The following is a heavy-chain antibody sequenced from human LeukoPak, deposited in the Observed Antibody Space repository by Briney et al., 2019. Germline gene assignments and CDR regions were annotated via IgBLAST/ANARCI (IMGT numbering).Heavy chain of an antibody. CDR3: ARAXLATKSEHXFDS. D-gene: IGHD2-8*01. CDR1: GGSISSFY. J-gene: IGHJ5*01. CDR2: YYTGST. Sequence: XETLSXXCTVSGGSISSFYWSWIRQPPGKGLEWIGYYTGSTNYNSSLKSRVTISVDTSKNQFSLNLSSVTAADTAMYYCARAXLATKSEHXFDSWGQGXLVTVSS. V-gene: IGHV4-59*01.